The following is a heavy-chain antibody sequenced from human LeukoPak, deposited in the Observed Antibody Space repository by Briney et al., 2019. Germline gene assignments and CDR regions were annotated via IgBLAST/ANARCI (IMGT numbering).Heavy chain of an antibody. Sequence: GESLKISCKASGYSFTNNWIGWVRQMPGKGLEWMGNIDPTDSYTNYSPSFQDHVTISADKSISTAYLQWSSLKASDTAMYYCARPSEDSSDDYWGQGTLVTVSS. CDR1: GYSFTNNW. V-gene: IGHV5-10-1*01. D-gene: IGHD3-22*01. CDR3: ARPSEDSSDDY. CDR2: IDPTDSYT. J-gene: IGHJ4*02.